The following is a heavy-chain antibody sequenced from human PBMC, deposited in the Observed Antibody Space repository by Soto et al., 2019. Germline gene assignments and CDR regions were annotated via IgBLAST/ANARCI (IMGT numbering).Heavy chain of an antibody. Sequence: GGSLRLSCAASGFTFSSYGMHWVRQAPGKGLEWVAVISYDGSNKYYSDSVKSRFTISRDNSKNTLYLQMNSLRAEDTAVYYCARDPYTLIVDTLHFDYWGQGILVTVSS. CDR1: GFTFSSYG. J-gene: IGHJ4*02. CDR2: ISYDGSNK. CDR3: ARDPYTLIVDTLHFDY. V-gene: IGHV3-30*03. D-gene: IGHD3-22*01.